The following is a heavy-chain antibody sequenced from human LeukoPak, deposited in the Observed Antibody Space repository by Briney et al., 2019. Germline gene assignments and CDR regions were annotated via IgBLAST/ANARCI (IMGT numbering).Heavy chain of an antibody. V-gene: IGHV3-23*01. CDR2: ISGSGGST. D-gene: IGHD6-13*01. Sequence: GGSLRLSCAASGFTFSSYAMSWVRQAPGKGLEWVSAISGSGGSTYYADSVKGRFTISRDNSKNTLYLQMNSLRAEDTAVYYWGQRGRGAAAAFDYWGQGTLVTVSS. J-gene: IGHJ4*02. CDR3: GQRGRGAAAAFDY. CDR1: GFTFSSYA.